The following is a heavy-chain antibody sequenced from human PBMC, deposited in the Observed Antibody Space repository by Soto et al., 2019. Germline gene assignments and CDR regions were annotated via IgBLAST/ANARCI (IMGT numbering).Heavy chain of an antibody. J-gene: IGHJ5*02. Sequence: PGWSLRLACTSSVFTFITYEMKWVRQAPGKGLEWLSEISSGGSTIFYADSVKGRFTISRDNAKNSLYLQMNSLRVEDTAVYYCAGKGHYNWFDPWGQGTLVTVSS. V-gene: IGHV3-48*03. CDR1: VFTFITYE. CDR2: ISSGGSTI. CDR3: AGKGHYNWFDP.